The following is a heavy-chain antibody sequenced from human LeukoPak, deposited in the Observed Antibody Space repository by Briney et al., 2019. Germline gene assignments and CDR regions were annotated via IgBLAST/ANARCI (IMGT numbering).Heavy chain of an antibody. V-gene: IGHV4-4*02. CDR3: TRASSSFHFDC. CDR2: IYDTGST. D-gene: IGHD2-2*01. J-gene: IGHJ4*02. CDR1: GGSISSSNW. Sequence: SETLSLTCAVSGGSISSSNWWSWVRQPPGKGLEWIGEIYDTGSTNYNPSLKSRVTISVDRSKNQFSLKLSSVTAADTAVYYCTRASSSFHFDCWGQGTLVTVSS.